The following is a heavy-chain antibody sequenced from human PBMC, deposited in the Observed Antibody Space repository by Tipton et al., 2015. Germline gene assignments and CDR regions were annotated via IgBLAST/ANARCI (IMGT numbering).Heavy chain of an antibody. V-gene: IGHV4-59*01. D-gene: IGHD5-24*01. J-gene: IGHJ6*02. CDR3: ARDLEHGMDV. Sequence: TLSLTCTVSGGSFSDYYWSWIRQPPGKGLEWIGYISYSGSTHYNPSLKSRVTISVDTSKNQFSLTLNSVTAADTAVYYCARDLEHGMDVWGQGTTVTVSS. CDR1: GGSFSDYY. CDR2: ISYSGST.